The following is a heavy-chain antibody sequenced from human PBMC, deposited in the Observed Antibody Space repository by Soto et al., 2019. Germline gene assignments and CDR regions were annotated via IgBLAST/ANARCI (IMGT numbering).Heavy chain of an antibody. Sequence: SETLSLTCTVSGGSISSGGYHWSWIRQHPGKGLEWIGEIYHSGSTNYNPSLKSRVTISVDKSKNQFSLKLSSVTAADTAVYYCALDSSSSHGGLYYYAMDVWGQGTTVTVYS. V-gene: IGHV4-31*09. CDR3: ALDSSSSHGGLYYYAMDV. CDR1: GGSISSGGYH. D-gene: IGHD6-6*01. J-gene: IGHJ6*02. CDR2: IYHSGST.